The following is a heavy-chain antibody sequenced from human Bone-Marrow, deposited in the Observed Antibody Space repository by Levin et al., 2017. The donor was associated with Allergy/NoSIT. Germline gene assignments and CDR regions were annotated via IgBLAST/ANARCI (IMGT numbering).Heavy chain of an antibody. CDR2: IYYSGST. Sequence: SETLSLTCTVSGGSISSYYWSWIRQPPGKGLEWIGYIYYSGSTNYNPSLKSRVTISVDTSKNQFSLKLSSVTAADTAVYYCARGGSFRYYFDYWGQGTLVTVSS. CDR1: GGSISSYY. V-gene: IGHV4-59*08. J-gene: IGHJ4*02. CDR3: ARGGSFRYYFDY. D-gene: IGHD1-26*01.